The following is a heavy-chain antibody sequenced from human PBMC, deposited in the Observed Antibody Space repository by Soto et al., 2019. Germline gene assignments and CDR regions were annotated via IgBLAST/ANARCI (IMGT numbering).Heavy chain of an antibody. CDR2: IIPIFGTA. D-gene: IGHD4-4*01. CDR3: ARGDYRGYYYYGMDV. J-gene: IGHJ6*02. Sequence: SVKVSCKASGGTFSSYAISWVRQAPGQGLEWMGGIIPIFGTANYAQKFQGRVTITADESTSTAYMELSSLRSEDTAVYYCARGDYRGYYYYGMDVWGQGTTVTVSS. V-gene: IGHV1-69*13. CDR1: GGTFSSYA.